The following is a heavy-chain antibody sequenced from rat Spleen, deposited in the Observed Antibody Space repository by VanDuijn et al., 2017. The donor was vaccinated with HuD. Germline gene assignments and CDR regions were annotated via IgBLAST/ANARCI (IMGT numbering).Heavy chain of an antibody. CDR3: ARLGIAAIGNWFAS. J-gene: IGHJ3*01. CDR1: GFTFRNYG. D-gene: IGHD1-2*01. CDR2: INYDGSST. Sequence: EVQLVESGGGLVQPGRSLKLSCAASGFTFRNYGMAWVRQAPTKGLEWVATINYDGSSTHYRDSVKGRFTISRDNAKSTLYLQVDSLRSEDTATYDCARLGIAAIGNWFASWGQGTLVTVSS. V-gene: IGHV5-29*01.